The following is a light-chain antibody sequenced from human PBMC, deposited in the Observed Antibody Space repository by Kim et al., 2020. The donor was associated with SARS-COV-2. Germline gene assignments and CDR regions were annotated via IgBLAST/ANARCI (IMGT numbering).Light chain of an antibody. J-gene: IGLJ3*02. CDR3: QSYDSSNWV. CDR1: SGSIASNY. Sequence: KTGTISCTRSSGSIASNYVQWYQQRPGSSPTTVIYEDNQRPSGVPDRFAGSIDSSSNSASLTISGLKTEDEADYYCQSYDSSNWVFGGGTQLTVL. V-gene: IGLV6-57*01. CDR2: EDN.